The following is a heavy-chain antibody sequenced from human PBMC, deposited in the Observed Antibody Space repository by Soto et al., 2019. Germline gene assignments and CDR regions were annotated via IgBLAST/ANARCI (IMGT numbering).Heavy chain of an antibody. D-gene: IGHD2-2*01. CDR2: INHSGST. CDR1: GGSFSGYY. Sequence: QVQLQQWGAGLLKPSETLSLTCAVYGGSFSGYYWSWIRQPPGKGLEWIGEINHSGSTNYNPSLKSRVTISVDTSKNQLSLKLSSVTAADTAVYYCARRSLGYCSSTSCSSAFDIWGQGTMVTASS. J-gene: IGHJ3*02. CDR3: ARRSLGYCSSTSCSSAFDI. V-gene: IGHV4-34*01.